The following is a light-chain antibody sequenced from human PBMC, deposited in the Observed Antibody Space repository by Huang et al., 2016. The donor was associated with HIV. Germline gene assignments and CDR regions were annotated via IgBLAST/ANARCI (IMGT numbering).Light chain of an antibody. Sequence: EIVMTPSPATLHVSPGQRATLSCRASQTVNSNLAWYQHKPGQTPRLLIYGAAARATGVPARCSGSVSGTKFTLTISSLQSEDFAVYYCQQYNNWLAFGQGTKVEIK. V-gene: IGKV3-15*01. CDR3: QQYNNWLA. CDR2: GAA. J-gene: IGKJ1*01. CDR1: QTVNSN.